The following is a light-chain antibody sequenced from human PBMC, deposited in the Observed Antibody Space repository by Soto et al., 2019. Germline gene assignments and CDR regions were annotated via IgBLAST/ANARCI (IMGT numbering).Light chain of an antibody. J-gene: IGKJ1*01. CDR2: GAS. CDR3: QQYSHWLT. Sequence: EIMMTQSPANVSVFPGERATLSCRASQSIDSDLAWYQQKPGHVPRLLIYGASTRATGVPARFSGSGSGTEFTLTIISLQSDDFAVYYCQQYSHWLTFGPGTKVEIK. CDR1: QSIDSD. V-gene: IGKV3-15*01.